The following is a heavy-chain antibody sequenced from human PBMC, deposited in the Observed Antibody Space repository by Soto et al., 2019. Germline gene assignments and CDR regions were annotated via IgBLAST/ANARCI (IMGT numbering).Heavy chain of an antibody. CDR3: AGEGYSHYYYYGMDV. V-gene: IGHV4-39*01. CDR1: GRSISSSSYY. CDR2: IYYSGST. J-gene: IGHJ6*02. Sequence: QLQLQESGPGLVKPSETLSLTCTVSGRSISSSSYYWGWIRQPPGKGLEWIGSIYYSGSTYYNTSLKSRVTISVDTSKNQFSLRLSSVTAADTAVYYCAGEGYSHYYYYGMDVWGQGTTVTVSS. D-gene: IGHD5-12*01.